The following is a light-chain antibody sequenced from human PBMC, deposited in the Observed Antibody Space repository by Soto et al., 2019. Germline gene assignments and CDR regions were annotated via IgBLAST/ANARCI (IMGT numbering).Light chain of an antibody. V-gene: IGKV3-20*01. CDR3: QQCGSSPPT. CDR1: QSVRERY. Sequence: EIVLTQSPGTLSLSPGERAILLCRASQSVRERYLAWYQRKPGQAPRLLIYAASSRPTGVPDRFSGSGSGTDFTLTISRLEPEDFAMYYCQQCGSSPPTFGQGTKVDIK. CDR2: AAS. J-gene: IGKJ1*01.